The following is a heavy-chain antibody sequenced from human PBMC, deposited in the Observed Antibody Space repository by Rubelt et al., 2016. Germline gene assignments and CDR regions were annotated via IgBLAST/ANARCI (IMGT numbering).Heavy chain of an antibody. D-gene: IGHD3-3*01. CDR2: ISGSGGST. CDR3: ARSGQDDAFDI. J-gene: IGHJ3*02. Sequence: GLEWVSAISGSGGSTYYADSVKGRFTISRDNSKNTLYLQMNSLRAEDTAVYYCARSGQDDAFDIWGQGTMVTVSS. V-gene: IGHV3-23*01.